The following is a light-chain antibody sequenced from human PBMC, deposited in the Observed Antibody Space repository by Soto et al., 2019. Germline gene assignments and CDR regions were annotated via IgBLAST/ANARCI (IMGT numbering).Light chain of an antibody. Sequence: QSVLTQPASVSGSPGQSITISCTGTSSDVGGYKYVSWYQLHPGKAPKLMIYDVSNRPSGVSNRFSGSKSGNTASLTISGLQADDEADYYCSSYTFSSTVVFGGGTKLTVL. CDR3: SSYTFSSTVV. V-gene: IGLV2-14*01. CDR1: SSDVGGYKY. J-gene: IGLJ2*01. CDR2: DVS.